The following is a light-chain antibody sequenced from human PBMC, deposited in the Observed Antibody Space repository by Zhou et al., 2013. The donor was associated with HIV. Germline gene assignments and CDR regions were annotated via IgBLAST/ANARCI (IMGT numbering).Light chain of an antibody. CDR1: QSISFY. CDR3: QQTYSTLLT. V-gene: IGKV1-39*01. J-gene: IGKJ5*01. CDR2: AAS. Sequence: DIQMTQSPSSMSASVGDRVTITCRASQSISFYLNWYQQRPGKAPKLLIYAASSLQSGVPSRFSGSGSGTDFTLTTSSLQPEDFATYYCQQTYSTLLTFGQGTRLEIK.